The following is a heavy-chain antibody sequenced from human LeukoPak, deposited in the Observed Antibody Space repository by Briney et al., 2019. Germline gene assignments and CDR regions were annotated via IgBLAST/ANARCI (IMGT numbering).Heavy chain of an antibody. V-gene: IGHV1-69*06. Sequence: SVTVSFTASGGTFISYAISWVRQAPGQGLEWMGGIIPIFGTANYAQKLQGRVTMTEDRSTDTAYMELSSLRSEDTAVYYCATGGPWDLLKYWGQGTLVTVSS. CDR1: GGTFISYA. J-gene: IGHJ4*02. D-gene: IGHD3-9*01. CDR2: IIPIFGTA. CDR3: ATGGPWDLLKY.